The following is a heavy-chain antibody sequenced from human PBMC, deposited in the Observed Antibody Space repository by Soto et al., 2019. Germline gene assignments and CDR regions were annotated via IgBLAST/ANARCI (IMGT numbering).Heavy chain of an antibody. CDR1: GYTFTKYS. CDR3: ATHREGATYYFDY. J-gene: IGHJ4*02. Sequence: SVKVSCKASGYTFTKYSITWVRQAPGQGLEWMGWIVVGSGNTKYAQNFQERVTITRDMSSGTAYLELSSLRSEDTAVYYCATHREGATYYFDYWGQGTLVTVSS. CDR2: IVVGSGNT. V-gene: IGHV1-58*02. D-gene: IGHD1-26*01.